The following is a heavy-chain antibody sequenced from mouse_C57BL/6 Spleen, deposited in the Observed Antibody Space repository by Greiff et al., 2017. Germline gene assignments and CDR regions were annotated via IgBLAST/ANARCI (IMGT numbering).Heavy chain of an antibody. CDR3: ALYYYGSSYSYAMDY. V-gene: IGHV1-69*01. D-gene: IGHD1-1*01. Sequence: VQLQQPGAELVMPGASVKLSCKASGYTFTSYWMHWVKQRPGQGLEWIGEIDPSDSYTNYNQKFKGKSTLTVDKSSSTAYMQLSSLTSEDSAVYYCALYYYGSSYSYAMDYWGQGTSVTVSS. CDR2: IDPSDSYT. CDR1: GYTFTSYW. J-gene: IGHJ4*01.